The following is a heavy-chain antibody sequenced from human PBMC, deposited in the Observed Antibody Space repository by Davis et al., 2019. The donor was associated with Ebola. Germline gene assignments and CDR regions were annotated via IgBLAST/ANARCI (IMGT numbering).Heavy chain of an antibody. Sequence: ASVKVSCKVFGYTLTELSMHWVRQAPGQGLEWMGYFDPEDGEALYAQKFQGRVTITRDTSASTAYMELSSLRSEDTAVYYCARDPSGWYYFDYWGQGTLVTVSS. CDR3: ARDPSGWYYFDY. V-gene: IGHV1-24*01. D-gene: IGHD6-19*01. CDR2: FDPEDGEA. J-gene: IGHJ4*02. CDR1: GYTLTELS.